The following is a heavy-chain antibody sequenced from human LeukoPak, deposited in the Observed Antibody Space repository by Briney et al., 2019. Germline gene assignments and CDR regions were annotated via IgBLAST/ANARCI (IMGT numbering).Heavy chain of an antibody. V-gene: IGHV4-59*08. CDR1: GGSFISYY. J-gene: IGHJ5*02. CDR2: IYSSGSA. D-gene: IGHD6-6*01. Sequence: PSETLSLTCTVSGGSFISYYCNWIRQPPGKGLEWIGYIYSSGSANYSPSLKSRVTISVDTSKNQFSLKLSSVTAADTAVYYCASASIAARANWFDPWGQGTLVTVSS. CDR3: ASASIAARANWFDP.